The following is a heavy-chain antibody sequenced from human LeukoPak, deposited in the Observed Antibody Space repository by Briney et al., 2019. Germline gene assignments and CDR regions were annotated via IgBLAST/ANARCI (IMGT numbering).Heavy chain of an antibody. CDR2: ISSSSSYT. V-gene: IGHV3-11*03. CDR3: ARRPYYYDSSGYYDDY. D-gene: IGHD3-22*01. Sequence: GGSLRLSCAASGFTFSDYYMSWIRQAPGKGLEWVSYISSSSSYTSYADSVKGRFTISRDNTKNSPYLQMNSLRAEDTAVYYCARRPYYYDSSGYYDDYWGQGTLVTVSS. J-gene: IGHJ4*02. CDR1: GFTFSDYY.